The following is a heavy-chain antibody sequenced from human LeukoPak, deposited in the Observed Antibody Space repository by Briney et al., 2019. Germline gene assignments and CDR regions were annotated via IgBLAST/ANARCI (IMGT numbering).Heavy chain of an antibody. J-gene: IGHJ4*02. CDR1: GFTFSSYA. CDR2: ITNSGDNT. CDR3: AKEGKRYGPSSFDY. Sequence: GGSLRLSCEASGFTFSSYAMSWVRQSPGKGLEWVSAITNSGDNTYYADSVKGRFTISRDNSWNTLYMQMNSLRAEDTAIYYCAKEGKRYGPSSFDYWGQGTLVTVSP. V-gene: IGHV3-23*01. D-gene: IGHD5-18*01.